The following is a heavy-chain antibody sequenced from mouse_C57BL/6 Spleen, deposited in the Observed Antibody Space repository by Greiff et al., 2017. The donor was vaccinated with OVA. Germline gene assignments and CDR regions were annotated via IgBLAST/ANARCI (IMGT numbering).Heavy chain of an antibody. Sequence: LQESGAELVRPGTSVKMSCKASGYTFTNYWIGWAKQRPGHGLEWIGDIYPGGGYTNYNEKFKGKATLTADKSSSTAYMQFSSLTSEDSAIYYCARSELGRWYFDVWGTGTTVTVSS. V-gene: IGHV1-63*01. J-gene: IGHJ1*03. CDR2: IYPGGGYT. CDR3: ARSELGRWYFDV. CDR1: GYTFTNYW. D-gene: IGHD4-1*01.